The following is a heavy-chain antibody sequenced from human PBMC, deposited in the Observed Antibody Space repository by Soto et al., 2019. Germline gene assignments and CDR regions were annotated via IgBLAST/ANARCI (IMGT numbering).Heavy chain of an antibody. J-gene: IGHJ1*01. V-gene: IGHV3-30*18. CDR3: AKEPARGYCSGGSCYEGSFQH. CDR1: GFTFSSYC. D-gene: IGHD2-15*01. Sequence: PGGSLRLSCAASGFTFSSYCMHWVRQAPGKGLEWVAVISYDGSNKYYADSVKGRFTISRDNSKNTLYLQMNSLRAEDTAVYYCAKEPARGYCSGGSCYEGSFQHWGQGTLVTVSS. CDR2: ISYDGSNK.